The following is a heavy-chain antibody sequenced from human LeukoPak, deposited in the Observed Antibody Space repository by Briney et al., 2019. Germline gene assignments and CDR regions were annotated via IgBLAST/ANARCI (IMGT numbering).Heavy chain of an antibody. Sequence: GGSLTLSCAASGFTFSSYAMNWVPQAPGKGLEWVSCISHSAANTCYADSVKGRFTVSRDNSKNILYLHVDRLRVDDTAVYYCANSPVVAATFFDYWGQGTLVTVSS. D-gene: IGHD2-15*01. CDR2: ISHSAANT. CDR1: GFTFSSYA. CDR3: ANSPVVAATFFDY. J-gene: IGHJ4*02. V-gene: IGHV3-23*01.